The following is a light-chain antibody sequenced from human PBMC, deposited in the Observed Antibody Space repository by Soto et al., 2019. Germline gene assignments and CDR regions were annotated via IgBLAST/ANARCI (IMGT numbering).Light chain of an antibody. V-gene: IGKV3-11*01. CDR2: DAS. CDR1: QSVGSY. Sequence: EIVVTQSPATLSLSPGERATLSCRTSQSVGSYLAWYQKKPGKAPWLLISDASNRVTGIPARFSGSGSGIDFALTIGSLGPGDFAVYDCYQRSAWPPLSCGGGPQVEIK. CDR3: YQRSAWPPLS. J-gene: IGKJ4*01.